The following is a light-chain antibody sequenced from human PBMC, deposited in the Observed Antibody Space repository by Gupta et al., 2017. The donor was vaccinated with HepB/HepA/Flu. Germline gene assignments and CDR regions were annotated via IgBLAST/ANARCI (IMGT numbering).Light chain of an antibody. CDR3: QQYGSSPVCT. CDR1: QSVSSSY. V-gene: IGKV3-20*01. CDR2: GAY. J-gene: IGKJ2*02. Sequence: EIVLTQSPGTLSWSPGERATLSCRASQSVSSSYVAWYQQKPGQAPRLLSYGAYSRATGIPDRISGSGSGTDFTLTISRLEPEDLAVYYWQQYGSSPVCTFGQGTKMEIK.